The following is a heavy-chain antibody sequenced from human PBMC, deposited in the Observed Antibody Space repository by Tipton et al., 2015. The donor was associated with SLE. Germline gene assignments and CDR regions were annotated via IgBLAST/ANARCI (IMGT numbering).Heavy chain of an antibody. CDR3: ARDLPGVTTGQFDY. D-gene: IGHD4-11*01. CDR1: GDSVSSNSAA. J-gene: IGHJ4*02. V-gene: IGHV4-4*07. Sequence: GLVKPSQTLSLTCAISGDSVSSNSAAWSWIRQPAGKGLEWIGRIHTSGNINYNPSLKSRVTMSLDTSKNQFSLRLSSVTAADTAVYYCARDLPGVTTGQFDYWGQGTLVTVSS. CDR2: IHTSGNI.